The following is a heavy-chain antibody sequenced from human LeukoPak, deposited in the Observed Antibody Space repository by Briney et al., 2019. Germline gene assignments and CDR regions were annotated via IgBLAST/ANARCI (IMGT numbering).Heavy chain of an antibody. CDR3: ARGKDGYNFLNRGEYYYFDY. J-gene: IGHJ4*02. D-gene: IGHD5-24*01. V-gene: IGHV4-39*01. CDR1: GGSISSSSYY. Sequence: SETLSLTCTVSGGSISSSSYYWGWIRQPPGKGLEWIGSIYYSGSTYYNPSLKSRVTISVDTSKNQFSLKLSSVTAADTAVYYCARGKDGYNFLNRGEYYYFDYWGQGTLVTVSS. CDR2: IYYSGST.